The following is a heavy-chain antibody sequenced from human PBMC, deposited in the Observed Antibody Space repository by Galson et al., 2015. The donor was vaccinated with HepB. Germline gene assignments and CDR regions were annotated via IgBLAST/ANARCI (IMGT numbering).Heavy chain of an antibody. CDR1: GFTFDDYG. J-gene: IGHJ2*01. V-gene: IGHV3-20*01. CDR3: ARGRRYCSSTSCPGWYFDL. CDR2: INWNGGST. Sequence: SLRLSCAASGFTFDDYGMSWVRQAPGKGLEWVSGINWNGGSTGYADSVKGRFTNSRDNAKNSLYLQMNSLRAEDTALYHCARGRRYCSSTSCPGWYFDLWGRGTLATVSS. D-gene: IGHD2-2*01.